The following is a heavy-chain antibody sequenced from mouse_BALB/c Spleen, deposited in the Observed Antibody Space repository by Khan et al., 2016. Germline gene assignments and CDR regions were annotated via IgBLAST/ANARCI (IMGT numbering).Heavy chain of an antibody. D-gene: IGHD1-1*01. CDR2: IWSGGST. V-gene: IGHV2-2*02. Sequence: VQLQESGPGLVRPSQSLSITCTVSGFSLTAYGVHWVRQSPGKGLEWLGVIWSGGSTDYSAAFISRLSISKDNSKSQVFFKMSSLQTNDTAIYYCVRNPLYYGSSSYAMDYWGQGTSVTVSS. CDR1: GFSLTAYG. J-gene: IGHJ4*01. CDR3: VRNPLYYGSSSYAMDY.